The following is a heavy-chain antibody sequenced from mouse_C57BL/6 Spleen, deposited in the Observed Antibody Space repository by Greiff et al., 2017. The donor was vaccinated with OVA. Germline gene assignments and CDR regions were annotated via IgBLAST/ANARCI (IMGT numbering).Heavy chain of an antibody. CDR1: GYTFTEYT. CDR2: FYPGSGSI. D-gene: IGHD2-1*01. Sequence: VKLQESGAELVKPGASVTLSCKASGYTFTEYTIHWVKQRSGQGLEWIGWFYPGSGSIKYNEKFKDKATLTADKSSSTVYMELSRLTSEDSAVYFCARHEAIYYGNYDYAMDYWGQGTSVTVSS. J-gene: IGHJ4*01. V-gene: IGHV1-62-2*01. CDR3: ARHEAIYYGNYDYAMDY.